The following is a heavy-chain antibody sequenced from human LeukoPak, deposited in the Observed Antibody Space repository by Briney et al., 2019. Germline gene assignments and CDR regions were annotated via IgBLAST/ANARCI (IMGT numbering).Heavy chain of an antibody. CDR3: AMNTGYSSSWAFNY. CDR2: INPNSGGT. V-gene: IGHV1-2*02. J-gene: IGHJ4*02. Sequence: ASVKVSCKASGYTFTSYGISWVRQAPGQGLEWMGWINPNSGGTNYAQKFQGRVTMTRDTSISTAYMELSRLRSDDTAVYYCAMNTGYSSSWAFNYWGQGTLVTVSS. D-gene: IGHD6-13*01. CDR1: GYTFTSYG.